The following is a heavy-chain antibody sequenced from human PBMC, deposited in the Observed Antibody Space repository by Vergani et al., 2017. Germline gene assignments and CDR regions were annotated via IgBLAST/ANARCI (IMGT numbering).Heavy chain of an antibody. CDR2: IWYDGSKD. Sequence: VQLAESGGGVVQPGRSLRLSCAGSGFTLSSHAMHWVRQAPGKGLEWVAFIWYDGSKDYYADSVKGRFTISRDNSKNTLYLQMNNLRAADTAVYYCARSGYCAHGVCYMTYYYYMDVWGKGTAVTVSS. J-gene: IGHJ6*03. D-gene: IGHD2-8*01. CDR3: ARSGYCAHGVCYMTYYYYMDV. V-gene: IGHV3-33*01. CDR1: GFTLSSHA.